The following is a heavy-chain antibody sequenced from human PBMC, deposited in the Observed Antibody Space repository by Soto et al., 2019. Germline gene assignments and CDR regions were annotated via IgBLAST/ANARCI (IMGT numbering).Heavy chain of an antibody. V-gene: IGHV3-23*01. D-gene: IGHD2-2*01. CDR2: ISGSGDLT. CDR1: GFTFSNYA. CDR3: AVRGIIVSGAMDLDF. J-gene: IGHJ4*02. Sequence: EVQLLESGGGLVQPGGSLRLSCAASGFTFSNYAMNWVRQAPGKGLQWVSAISGSGDLTYYADSVKGRFTISRDNPKSTLYLQMNSLRGEDTAVYYCAVRGIIVSGAMDLDFWGQAALVTVYS.